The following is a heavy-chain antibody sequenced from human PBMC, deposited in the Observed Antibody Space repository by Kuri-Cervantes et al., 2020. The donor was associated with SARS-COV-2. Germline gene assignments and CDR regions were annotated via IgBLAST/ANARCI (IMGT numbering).Heavy chain of an antibody. D-gene: IGHD3-22*01. CDR1: GYTFTGYY. CDR2: ISAYNGNT. CDR3: ARFLLPPDFDY. Sequence: ASVKVSCKASGYTFTGYYMHWVRQAPGQGLEWMGWISAYNGNTNYAQKLQGRVTMTTDTSTSTAYMELRSLRSDDTAVYYCARFLLPPDFDYWGQGTLVTVSS. V-gene: IGHV1-18*04. J-gene: IGHJ4*02.